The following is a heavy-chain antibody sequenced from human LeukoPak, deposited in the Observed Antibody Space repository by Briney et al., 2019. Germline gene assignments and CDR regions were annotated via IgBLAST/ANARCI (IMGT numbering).Heavy chain of an antibody. J-gene: IGHJ4*02. CDR2: INPNSGGT. Sequence: ASVKVSCKASGYTFTGYYMHWVRQAPGQGLEWMGWINPNSGGTNYAQKFQGRVTMTRDTSISTAYMELSRLRSDDTAVYYRARPGSGSTLDFDYWGQGTLVTVSS. CDR1: GYTFTGYY. V-gene: IGHV1-2*02. D-gene: IGHD1-26*01. CDR3: ARPGSGSTLDFDY.